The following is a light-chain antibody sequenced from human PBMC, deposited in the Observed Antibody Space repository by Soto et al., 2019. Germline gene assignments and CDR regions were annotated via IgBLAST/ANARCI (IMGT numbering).Light chain of an antibody. CDR3: QSDDISLNAGV. Sequence: QSVLTQPPSVSGAPGQRVTISCSGSSSNIGAEYDVHWYQQLPGTAPKVLIYGNSNRPSGVPDRFSGSKSGTSASLAITGLQAADEADYYRQSDDISLNAGVFGGGTKLTVL. J-gene: IGLJ3*02. CDR1: SSNIGAEYD. V-gene: IGLV1-40*01. CDR2: GNS.